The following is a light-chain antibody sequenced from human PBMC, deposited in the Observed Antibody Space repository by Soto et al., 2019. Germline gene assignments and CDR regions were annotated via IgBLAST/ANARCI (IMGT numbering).Light chain of an antibody. CDR1: QGVSDH. CDR3: QQYEDLPIT. V-gene: IGKV1-33*01. CDR2: DAS. J-gene: IGKJ5*01. Sequence: DIQMTQSPSSLSASVGDRVTITCQASQGVSDHLNWYQQRPGKAPKLLIYDASNLHAGVPSRFRGSGSGTEFSFTINSLQPEDIATYYCQQYEDLPITFGPGTRLEIE.